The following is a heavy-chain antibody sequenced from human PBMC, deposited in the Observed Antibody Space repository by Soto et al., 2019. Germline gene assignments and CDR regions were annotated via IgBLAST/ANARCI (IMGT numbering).Heavy chain of an antibody. V-gene: IGHV3-23*01. CDR1: GFTFSNYA. CDR3: AKATATGGGAFDI. CDR2: ITGNGGYT. D-gene: IGHD2-8*02. J-gene: IGHJ3*02. Sequence: GGSLRLSCEVSGFTFSNYAIAWVRQAPGKGLEYVSSITGNGGYTYYALSVKGRFTISRDNSKNTLYVQMNSLTAEDTALYYCAKATATGGGAFDICGQGTMVTVSS.